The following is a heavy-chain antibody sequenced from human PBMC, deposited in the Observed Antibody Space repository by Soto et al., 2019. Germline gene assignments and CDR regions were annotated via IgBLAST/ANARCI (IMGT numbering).Heavy chain of an antibody. CDR3: ARANDYSNPKFYYYMDV. D-gene: IGHD4-4*01. Sequence: GGSLRLSCAASGFTFSDYYMSWIRQAPGKGLEWVSYISSSGSTIYYADSVKGRFTISRDNAKNSLYLQMNSLRAEDTAVYYCARANDYSNPKFYYYMDVWGKGTTVTVSS. CDR1: GFTFSDYY. V-gene: IGHV3-11*01. CDR2: ISSSGSTI. J-gene: IGHJ6*03.